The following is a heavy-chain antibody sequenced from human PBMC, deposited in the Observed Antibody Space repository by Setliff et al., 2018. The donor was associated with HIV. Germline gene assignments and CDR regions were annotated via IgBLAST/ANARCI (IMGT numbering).Heavy chain of an antibody. D-gene: IGHD6-13*01. V-gene: IGHV4-34*01. J-gene: IGHJ4*02. CDR1: GEYFSGYY. Sequence: SETLSLTCAVYGEYFSGYYWSWIRQPPGKGLDWIGEINESGSANYNPSLKSRVTISVDISKKQFSLNLSSVTAADTAVYYCARGIPALGTSYYFDYWGQGTRVTVSS. CDR2: INESGSA. CDR3: ARGIPALGTSYYFDY.